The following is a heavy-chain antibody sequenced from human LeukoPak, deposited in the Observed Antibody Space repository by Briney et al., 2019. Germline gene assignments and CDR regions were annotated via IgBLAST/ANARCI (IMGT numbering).Heavy chain of an antibody. D-gene: IGHD2-2*01. V-gene: IGHV1-2*02. CDR3: ARDCHNSHIVVVPAARDYYYYYGMDV. Sequence: ASVKVSCKASGYTFTGYYMHWVRQAPGQGLEWMGWINPNSGGTNYAQKLQGRVTMTTDTSTSTAYMELRSLRSDDTAVYYCARDCHNSHIVVVPAARDYYYYYGMDVWGQGTTVTVSS. CDR2: INPNSGGT. CDR1: GYTFTGYY. J-gene: IGHJ6*02.